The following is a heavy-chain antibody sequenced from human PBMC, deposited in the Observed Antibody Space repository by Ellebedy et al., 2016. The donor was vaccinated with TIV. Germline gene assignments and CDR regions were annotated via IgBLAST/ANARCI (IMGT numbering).Heavy chain of an antibody. CDR3: AKDGAVRGVHDAFDI. D-gene: IGHD3-10*01. J-gene: IGHJ3*02. Sequence: GGSLRLPXAASGFTFSGYGMSWVRQAPGKGLEWVSGISGSGGSTYYADSVKGRFTISRDNSKNTLYLQMNSLRAEDTAVYYCAKDGAVRGVHDAFDIWGQGTMVTVSS. CDR1: GFTFSGYG. CDR2: ISGSGGST. V-gene: IGHV3-23*01.